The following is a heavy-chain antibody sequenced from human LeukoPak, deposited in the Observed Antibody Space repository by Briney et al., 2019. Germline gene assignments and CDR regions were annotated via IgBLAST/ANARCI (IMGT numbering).Heavy chain of an antibody. CDR2: IDQDGSVK. CDR3: ARESLRDSFDY. J-gene: IGHJ4*02. CDR1: GFTFSNYW. V-gene: IGHV3-7*03. D-gene: IGHD5-12*01. Sequence: GGSLRLSCAASGFTFSNYWMSWVRQAPGKGLEWVANIDQDGSVKYYLDSVKGRFTISRDNAKNSLYLQMNSLRAEDTAVYYCARESLRDSFDYWGQGTLVTVSS.